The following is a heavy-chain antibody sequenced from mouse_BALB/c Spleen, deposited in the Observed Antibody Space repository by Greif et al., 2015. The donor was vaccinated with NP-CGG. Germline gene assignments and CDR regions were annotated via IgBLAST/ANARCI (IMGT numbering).Heavy chain of an antibody. CDR3: ARGFGYYYFDY. Sequence: DVHLVESGGGLVKPGGSLKLSCAASGFTFSSYAMSWVRQTPEKRLEWVASISSGGSTYYPDSVKGRFTISRDNARNILYLQMSSLRSEDTAMYYCARGFGYYYFDYWGQGTTLTVSS. J-gene: IGHJ2*01. V-gene: IGHV5-6-5*01. CDR2: ISSGGST. D-gene: IGHD2-3*01. CDR1: GFTFSSYA.